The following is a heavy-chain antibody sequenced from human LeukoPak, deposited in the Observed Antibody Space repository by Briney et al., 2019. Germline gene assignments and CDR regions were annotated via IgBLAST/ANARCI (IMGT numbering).Heavy chain of an antibody. V-gene: IGHV4-34*01. J-gene: IGHJ4*02. Sequence: PSETLSLTCAVYGGSFSGYYWSWIRQPPGKGLEWIGEINHSGSTNYNPSLKSRVTISVDTSKNQFSLKLSYVTAADTAVYYCARAYCSSTSCYHFDYWGQGTLVTVSS. CDR1: GGSFSGYY. CDR3: ARAYCSSTSCYHFDY. D-gene: IGHD2-2*01. CDR2: INHSGST.